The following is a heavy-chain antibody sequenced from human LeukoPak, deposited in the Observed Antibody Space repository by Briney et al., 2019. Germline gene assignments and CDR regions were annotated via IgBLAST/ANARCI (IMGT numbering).Heavy chain of an antibody. CDR2: IKCKTDGGTT. V-gene: IGHV3-15*01. J-gene: IGHJ4*02. CDR1: GFTFSNAW. D-gene: IGHD2-2*02. CDR3: LRGLNTPSDY. Sequence: GGSLRLSCAASGFTFSNAWMSWVRQAPGKGLEWVGRIKCKTDGGTTDYAAPVKGRFTISRDDSKNTLYLQMNSLKTEDTAVYYCLRGLNTPSDYWGQGTLVTVSS.